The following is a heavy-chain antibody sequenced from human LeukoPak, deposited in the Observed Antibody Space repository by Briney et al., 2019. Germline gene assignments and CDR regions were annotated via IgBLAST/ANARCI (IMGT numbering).Heavy chain of an antibody. V-gene: IGHV3-23*01. CDR2: ISGSGGST. CDR3: ARDWGYCGGDCYSLGLDY. CDR1: GFTFSSYA. D-gene: IGHD2-21*02. Sequence: GGSLRLSCAASGFTFSSYAMSWVRQAPGKGLEWVSAISGSGGSTYYADSVKGRFTISRDNSQNTLYLQMNSLRAEDTAVYYCARDWGYCGGDCYSLGLDYWGQGTLVTVSS. J-gene: IGHJ4*02.